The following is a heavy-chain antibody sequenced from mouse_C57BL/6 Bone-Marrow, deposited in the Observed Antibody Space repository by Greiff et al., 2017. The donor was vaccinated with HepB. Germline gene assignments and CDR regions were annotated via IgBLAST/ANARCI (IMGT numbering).Heavy chain of an antibody. J-gene: IGHJ1*03. CDR1: GYTFTSYW. D-gene: IGHD1-1*01. CDR3: ARRITTVVATDWYFDV. V-gene: IGHV1-72*01. CDR2: IDPNSGGT. Sequence: QVQLQQPGAELVKPGASVKLSCKASGYTFTSYWMHWVKQRPGRGLEWIGRIDPNSGGTKYNEKFKSKATLTVDKPSSTAYMQLSSLTPEDSAVYYCARRITTVVATDWYFDVWGTGTTVTVSS.